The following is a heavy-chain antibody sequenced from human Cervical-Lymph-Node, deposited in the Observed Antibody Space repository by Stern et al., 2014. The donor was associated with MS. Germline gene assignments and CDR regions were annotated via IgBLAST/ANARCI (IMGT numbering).Heavy chain of an antibody. D-gene: IGHD3-10*01. Sequence: QVQLVQSGAEVKKPGASVKVSCKVSGYTLTELSMHWVRQAPGKGLEWMGGFDPEDGKPIYAQKFRGRVTLTEDTSTDTAYMELSGLRSEDTAVYYCATDTGVALRDYYYYGLDVWGQGTTVTVSS. J-gene: IGHJ6*02. CDR2: FDPEDGKP. V-gene: IGHV1-24*01. CDR3: ATDTGVALRDYYYYGLDV. CDR1: GYTLTELS.